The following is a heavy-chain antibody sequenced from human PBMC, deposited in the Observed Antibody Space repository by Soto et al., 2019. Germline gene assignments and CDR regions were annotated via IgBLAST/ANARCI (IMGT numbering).Heavy chain of an antibody. D-gene: IGHD3-22*01. J-gene: IGHJ3*02. CDR2: IKQDGSER. Sequence: GGSLRLSCAASGFTFSSYWMSWVRQAPGKGLEWVANIKQDGSERYYVDSVKGRFTISRDNAKNSLYLQMNSLRAEDTAVYYCAAGGDYYDSSFDIWGQGTMVTV. CDR3: AAGGDYYDSSFDI. V-gene: IGHV3-7*03. CDR1: GFTFSSYW.